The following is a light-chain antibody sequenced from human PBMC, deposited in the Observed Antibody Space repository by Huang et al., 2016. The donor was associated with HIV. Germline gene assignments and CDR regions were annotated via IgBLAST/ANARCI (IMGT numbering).Light chain of an antibody. V-gene: IGKV1-39*01. CDR3: QQSQNTPWT. Sequence: DIQMTQSPSSLSASIGDRVTMTCRASHNINSNLNWYQQKPGKAPKLLIFVATYLASDVPSRFSGSGSGTHFTLTIDGLQPEDLATYFCQQSQNTPWTFGQGSSLEIK. J-gene: IGKJ1*01. CDR1: HNINSN. CDR2: VAT.